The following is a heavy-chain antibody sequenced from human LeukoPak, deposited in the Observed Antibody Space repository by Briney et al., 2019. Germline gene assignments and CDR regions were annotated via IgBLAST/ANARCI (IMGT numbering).Heavy chain of an antibody. Sequence: GGSLRLSCAASGFTFSSYAMSWVRQAPGKGLEWVATIKPDGSAQYYVDSVKGRFTISRDNAKNSLFLQISSLRAEDTAVYYCANGGTYSSGPWCQGTLVTVSS. CDR1: GFTFSSYA. CDR3: ANGGTYSSGP. V-gene: IGHV3-7*01. J-gene: IGHJ5*02. D-gene: IGHD3-22*01. CDR2: IKPDGSAQ.